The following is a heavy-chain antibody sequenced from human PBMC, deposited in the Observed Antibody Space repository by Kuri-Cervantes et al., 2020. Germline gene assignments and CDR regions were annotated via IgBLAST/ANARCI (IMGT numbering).Heavy chain of an antibody. CDR1: GFTFDDYA. D-gene: IGHD3-22*01. Sequence: SLKISCAASGFTFDDYAMHWVRQAPGKGLEWVSGISWNSGSIGYADSVKGRFTISRDNAKNSLYLQMNSLRAEDTAVYYCARGGYYDSSGQDTDAFDIWGQGTMVTVSS. CDR2: ISWNSGSI. J-gene: IGHJ3*02. V-gene: IGHV3-9*01. CDR3: ARGGYYDSSGQDTDAFDI.